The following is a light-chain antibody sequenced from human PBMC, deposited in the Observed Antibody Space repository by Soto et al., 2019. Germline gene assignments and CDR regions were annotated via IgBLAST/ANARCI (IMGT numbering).Light chain of an antibody. V-gene: IGKV1-9*01. CDR3: QQLNSYPRSIT. CDR2: AAS. CDR1: QGISSY. J-gene: IGKJ5*01. Sequence: DIQLTQSPSFLSASVGDRVTITCRASQGISSYLAWYQQKPGKAPKLLIYAASTLQSGVPSRFSGSGSGTEFTLTISSLQPEDFATYSCQQLNSYPRSITFGQGTRLEIK.